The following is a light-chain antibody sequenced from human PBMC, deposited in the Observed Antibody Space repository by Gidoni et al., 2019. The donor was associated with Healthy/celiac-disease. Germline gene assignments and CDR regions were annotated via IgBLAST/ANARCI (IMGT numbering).Light chain of an antibody. CDR3: QQYNNWPPLT. V-gene: IGKV3-15*01. J-gene: IGKJ4*01. CDR1: QSVSSN. Sequence: EIVMTLSPAILSVSPGERATLSCRASQSVSSNLAWYQQKPGQAPRLLIYGASTRATGIPARFSGSGSGTEFTLTISSLQSEDFAVYYCQQYNNWPPLTFGGGTKVEIK. CDR2: GAS.